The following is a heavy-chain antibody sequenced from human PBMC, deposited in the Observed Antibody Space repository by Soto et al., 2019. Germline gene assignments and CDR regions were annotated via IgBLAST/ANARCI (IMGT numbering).Heavy chain of an antibody. D-gene: IGHD3-3*01. CDR2: IYWDDDK. CDR3: AHRILRTVFGLVTTTAIYFDF. Sequence: QITLNESGPTVVNPAETLTLTCTFSGFSLTTSGVGVGWIRQSPGKAPEWLALIYWDDDKRYSASLKSRLTITKDTSKNQVVLTMASVDPADTATYYCAHRILRTVFGLVTTTAIYFDFLGPGTPVVGSS. V-gene: IGHV2-5*02. J-gene: IGHJ4*02. CDR1: GFSLTTSGVG.